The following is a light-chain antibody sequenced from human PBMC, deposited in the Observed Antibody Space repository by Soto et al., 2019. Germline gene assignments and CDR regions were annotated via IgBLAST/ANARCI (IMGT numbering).Light chain of an antibody. CDR3: MQGLQSRT. Sequence: DIVMTQSPLSLPVTPGEPASISCRSSQSLLESNGYNYLGWYLQKPGQSPQLLIYLGSNRASGVPDRFSGSGSGTDFTLKISRVEAEDVGVYYCMQGLQSRTFGQGTKLEIK. CDR2: LGS. CDR1: QSLLESNGYNY. J-gene: IGKJ2*01. V-gene: IGKV2-28*01.